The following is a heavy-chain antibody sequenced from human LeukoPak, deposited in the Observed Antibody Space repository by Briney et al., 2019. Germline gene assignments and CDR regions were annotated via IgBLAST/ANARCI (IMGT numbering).Heavy chain of an antibody. CDR1: GFAFSIYA. CDR3: AREIFSPGTYTDL. CDR2: IWHDGSHN. V-gene: IGHV3-33*01. D-gene: IGHD3-16*01. J-gene: IGHJ4*02. Sequence: GRSLRLSCAASGFAFSIYAMHWVRQAPGQGLEWVAVIWHDGSHNFYSDSVRGQFTISRDNSKNTLSLQLNNLRTEDTAVYHCAREIFSPGTYTDLWGQGTLVTVSS.